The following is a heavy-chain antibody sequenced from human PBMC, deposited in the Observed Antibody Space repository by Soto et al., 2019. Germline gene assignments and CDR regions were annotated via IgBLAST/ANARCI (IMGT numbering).Heavy chain of an antibody. CDR1: GFTFSSYA. J-gene: IGHJ6*02. Sequence: GGSLRLSCAASGFTFSSYAMSWVRQAPGKGLEWVSAISGSGGSTYYADSVKGRFTISRDNSKNTLYLQMNSLRAEDTAVYYCAKVGDYDFWSGYYTSMTYYYYGMDVWGQGTTVTVSS. D-gene: IGHD3-3*01. CDR2: ISGSGGST. CDR3: AKVGDYDFWSGYYTSMTYYYYGMDV. V-gene: IGHV3-23*01.